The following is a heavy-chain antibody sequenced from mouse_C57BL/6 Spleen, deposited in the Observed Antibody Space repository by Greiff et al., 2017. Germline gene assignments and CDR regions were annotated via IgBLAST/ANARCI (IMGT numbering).Heavy chain of an antibody. CDR2: ISYDGSN. CDR3: AREGDYYGSSLYYAMDY. CDR1: GYSITSGYY. V-gene: IGHV3-6*01. J-gene: IGHJ4*01. Sequence: EVQLVESGPGLVKPSQSLSLTCSVTGYSITSGYYWNWIRQFPGNKLEWMGYISYDGSNNYNPSLKNRISITRDTSKNQFFLKLNSVTTEDTATYYCAREGDYYGSSLYYAMDYWGQGTSVTVSS. D-gene: IGHD1-1*01.